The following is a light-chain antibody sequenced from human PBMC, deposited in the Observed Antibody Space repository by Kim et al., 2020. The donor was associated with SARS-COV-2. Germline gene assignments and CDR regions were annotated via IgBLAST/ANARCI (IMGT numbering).Light chain of an antibody. CDR3: QAWDSSSVV. V-gene: IGLV3-1*01. J-gene: IGLJ2*01. Sequence: SVSTGQPASITCSGDKLRAKSACWYEQKPAQSPVLVIYQDTTRPPGIPARFSGSNSGNTATLTISGTQSMDEADYYCQAWDSSSVVFGGGTQLTAL. CDR2: QDT. CDR1: KLRAKS.